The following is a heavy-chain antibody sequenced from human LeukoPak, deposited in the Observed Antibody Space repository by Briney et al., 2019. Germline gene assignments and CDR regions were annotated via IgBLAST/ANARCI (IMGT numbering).Heavy chain of an antibody. D-gene: IGHD3-3*01. J-gene: IGHJ6*02. CDR3: AREPYYDFWSGYYYTYYYGMDV. Sequence: ASVNVSCKASGYTFTSYAMNWVRQAPGQGLEWMGWINTNTGNPTYAQGFTGRFVFSLDTSVSTAYLQICSLKAEDTAVYYCAREPYYDFWSGYYYTYYYGMDVWGQGTTVTVSS. CDR2: INTNTGNP. CDR1: GYTFTSYA. V-gene: IGHV7-4-1*01.